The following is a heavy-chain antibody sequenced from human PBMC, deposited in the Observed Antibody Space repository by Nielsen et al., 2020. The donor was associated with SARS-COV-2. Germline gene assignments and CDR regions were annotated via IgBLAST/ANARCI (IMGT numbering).Heavy chain of an antibody. CDR1: GFTFRNYA. D-gene: IGHD3-10*01. Sequence: GGSLRLSCAASGFTFRNYAMSWVRQAPGKGLEWVSSINSAGDVTYYTGSVKGRFTVSRDNSKSMVYLQMNSLRADDTAVYYCAKHEGEDWGQGTLVTVSS. CDR2: INSAGDVT. V-gene: IGHV3-23*01. J-gene: IGHJ4*02. CDR3: AKHEGED.